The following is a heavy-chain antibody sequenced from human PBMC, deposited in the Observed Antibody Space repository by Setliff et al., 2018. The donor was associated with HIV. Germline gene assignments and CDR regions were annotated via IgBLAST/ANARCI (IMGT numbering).Heavy chain of an antibody. CDR1: GGSISSGGYS. CDR3: ARGPYYYDSSGSVDAFDI. Sequence: PSETLSLTCAVSGGSISSGGYSWSWIRQPPGKGLEWIGYIYHSGSTYYNPSLKSRVTIPVDRSKNQFSLKLSSVTAADTAVYYCARGPYYYDSSGSVDAFDIWGQGTMVTVS. D-gene: IGHD3-22*01. J-gene: IGHJ3*02. V-gene: IGHV4-30-2*01. CDR2: IYHSGST.